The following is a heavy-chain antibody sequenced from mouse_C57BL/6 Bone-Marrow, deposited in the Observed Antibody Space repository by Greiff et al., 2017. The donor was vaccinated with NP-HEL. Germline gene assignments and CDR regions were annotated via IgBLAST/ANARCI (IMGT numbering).Heavy chain of an antibody. CDR3: ARERRYGYPFAY. CDR1: GYTFTSYW. CDR2: IDPSDSYT. V-gene: IGHV1-69*01. Sequence: VQLQQPGAELVMPGASVKLSCKASGYTFTSYWMHWVKQRPGQGLEWIGVIDPSDSYTNYNQKFKGKSTLTVDKASSTAYMQLSSLTSEDSAVYYCARERRYGYPFAYWGQGTLVTVSA. J-gene: IGHJ3*01. D-gene: IGHD2-2*01.